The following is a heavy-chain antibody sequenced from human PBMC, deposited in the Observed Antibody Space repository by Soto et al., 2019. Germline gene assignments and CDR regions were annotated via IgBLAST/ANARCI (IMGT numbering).Heavy chain of an antibody. V-gene: IGHV3-23*01. CDR2: ISGSGTNR. D-gene: IGHD4-17*01. Sequence: EVQLLESGGGLVQPGGSLRLSCAASGFTFSSYAMTWVRQAPGKGLEWVSAISGSGTNRYYAASVKGRFTISRDNSKNTLYLQMNSLRAEDEAVYYCAKDRVDYGDYRGLDYWGQGTLVTVSS. CDR3: AKDRVDYGDYRGLDY. J-gene: IGHJ4*02. CDR1: GFTFSSYA.